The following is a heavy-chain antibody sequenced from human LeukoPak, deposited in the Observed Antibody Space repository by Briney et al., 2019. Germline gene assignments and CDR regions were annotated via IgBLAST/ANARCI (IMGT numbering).Heavy chain of an antibody. CDR3: ANDGGSDPNFDY. D-gene: IGHD4-23*01. Sequence: GRSLRLSCAASGFTFSSYGMHWVRQAPGKGLEWVAVIWYDGSNKYYADSVKGRFTISRDNSKNTLYLQMNSLRAEDTAVYYCANDGGSDPNFDYWGQGTLVTVSS. CDR2: IWYDGSNK. CDR1: GFTFSSYG. V-gene: IGHV3-33*06. J-gene: IGHJ4*02.